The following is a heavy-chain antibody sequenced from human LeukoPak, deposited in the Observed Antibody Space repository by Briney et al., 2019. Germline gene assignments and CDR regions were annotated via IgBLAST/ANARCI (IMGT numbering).Heavy chain of an antibody. CDR3: ARSGYCTSTSCLNGRGAFDI. D-gene: IGHD2-2*01. V-gene: IGHV3-48*04. J-gene: IGHJ3*02. Sequence: GGSLRLSCAASGLTFSTYSMNWVRQAPGKGLEWVSYISSSSSPIFYADSVKGRFTISRDNAKNSLYLQMNSLRAEDSAVYYCARSGYCTSTSCLNGRGAFDIWGQGTMVTVSS. CDR1: GLTFSTYS. CDR2: ISSSSSPI.